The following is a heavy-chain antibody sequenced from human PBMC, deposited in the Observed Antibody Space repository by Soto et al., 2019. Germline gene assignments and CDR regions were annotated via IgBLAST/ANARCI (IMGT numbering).Heavy chain of an antibody. J-gene: IGHJ4*02. CDR3: ARGGYYGSGSSPLDY. CDR2: ILPILDKT. CDR1: GGTVYSYV. D-gene: IGHD3-10*01. Sequence: SVKVSGKASGGTVYSYVVSWVRQAPGQGLEWMGGILPILDKTNYAQKFQGRVTISAGESTRTVYMELSSLRSEDTAVYYCARGGYYGSGSSPLDYWVQGTLVTVS. V-gene: IGHV1-69*10.